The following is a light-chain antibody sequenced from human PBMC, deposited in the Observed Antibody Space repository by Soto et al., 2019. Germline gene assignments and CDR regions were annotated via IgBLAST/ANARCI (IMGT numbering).Light chain of an antibody. J-gene: IGKJ4*01. CDR2: GAS. Sequence: EIVMTPSPATLSFSPVERSTLSCMASQSVSSSYLSWYQQKPGQAPRLLIYGASTRATGIPARFSGSGSGTDFTLTISRLEPEDFAVYYCQQFSSYPLNFGGGNKVDIK. CDR1: QSVSSSY. CDR3: QQFSSYPLN. V-gene: IGKV3D-7*01.